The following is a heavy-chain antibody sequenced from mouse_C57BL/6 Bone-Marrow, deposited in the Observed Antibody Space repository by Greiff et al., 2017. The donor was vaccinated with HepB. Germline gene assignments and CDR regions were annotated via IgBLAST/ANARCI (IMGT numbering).Heavy chain of an antibody. Sequence: VQLVESGPELVRPGASVKISCKASGYTFTSHWMQWVMQRPGQGLEWIGEIYPGSGSTSYNEKFKGKATVTVVTSASTAYIQLHSLTPADSAVFFCVNNCDSVFDYWGQGTTLTVSS. CDR1: GYTFTSHW. J-gene: IGHJ2*01. V-gene: IGHV1-56*01. CDR3: VNNCDSVFDY. D-gene: IGHD1-3*01. CDR2: IYPGSGST.